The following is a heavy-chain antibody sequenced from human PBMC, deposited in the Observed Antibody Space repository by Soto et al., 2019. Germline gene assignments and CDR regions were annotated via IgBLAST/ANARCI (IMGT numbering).Heavy chain of an antibody. CDR2: ISYDGSNT. CDR1: GFTFNYYN. V-gene: IGHV3-30*03. CDR3: ARDKRDLRFLEWSYYFDY. J-gene: IGHJ4*02. Sequence: GGSLRLSCAASGFTFNYYNMHWVRQAPGKGLEWVAVISYDGSNTYYADSVKGRFTISRDNSKNTLYLQMNSLRAEDTAVYYCARDKRDLRFLEWSYYFDYWGQGTLVTVSS. D-gene: IGHD3-3*01.